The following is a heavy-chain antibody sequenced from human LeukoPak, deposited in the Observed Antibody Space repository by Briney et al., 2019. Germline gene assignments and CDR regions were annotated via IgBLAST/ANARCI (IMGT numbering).Heavy chain of an antibody. J-gene: IGHJ4*02. V-gene: IGHV4-39*01. CDR3: ARQVYDSSGYSTDFDY. CDR2: IYYSGST. D-gene: IGHD3-22*01. Sequence: SETLSLTCTVSGGSISSSSYYWGWIRQPPGKGLEWIGTIYYSGSTYYNPSLKSRVTISVDTSKNQFSLKLSSVTAADTAVYYCARQVYDSSGYSTDFDYWGQGTLVTVSS. CDR1: GGSISSSSYY.